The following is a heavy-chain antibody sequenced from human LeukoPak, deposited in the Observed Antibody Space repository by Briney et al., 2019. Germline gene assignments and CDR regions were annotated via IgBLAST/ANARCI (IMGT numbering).Heavy chain of an antibody. Sequence: SQTLSLTCAISGDSVSRKSAAWNWIRQSPSRGLEWLGRTYYRSKWYYDYAVSVKSRVTINPDTSKNQFSLQLNSVTPEDTAVYYCARSYSGDYIGLYYYYDMDVWGQGTTVTVSS. CDR3: ARSYSGDYIGLYYYYDMDV. CDR1: GDSVSRKSAA. J-gene: IGHJ6*02. V-gene: IGHV6-1*01. CDR2: TYYRSKWYY. D-gene: IGHD1-26*01.